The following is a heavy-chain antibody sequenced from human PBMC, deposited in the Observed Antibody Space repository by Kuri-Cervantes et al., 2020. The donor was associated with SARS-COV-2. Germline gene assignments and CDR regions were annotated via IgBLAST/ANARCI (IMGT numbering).Heavy chain of an antibody. Sequence: GGSLRLSCAASGFTFSSYGMHWVRQAPGKGLEGVAVISYDGSNKDYADSVKGRFTISRDNSKNTPYLQMNSLRAEDTALYYCARITLYGDYFDYWGQGTLVTVSS. CDR3: ARITLYGDYFDY. CDR1: GFTFSSYG. D-gene: IGHD4-17*01. V-gene: IGHV3-30*03. CDR2: ISYDGSNK. J-gene: IGHJ4*02.